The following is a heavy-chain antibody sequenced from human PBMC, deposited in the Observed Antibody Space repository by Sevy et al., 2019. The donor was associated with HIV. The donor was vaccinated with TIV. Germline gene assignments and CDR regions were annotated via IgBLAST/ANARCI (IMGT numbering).Heavy chain of an antibody. J-gene: IGHJ3*02. Sequence: GGSLRLSCAASGFTVSSNYMSWVRQAPGKGLEWVSVIYSGGRTYYADSVKGRFTISRDNSKTTLYLQMNSLRAEDTAVYYCARGRIQLWYPEAFDIWGQGTMVTVSS. CDR2: IYSGGRT. CDR3: ARGRIQLWYPEAFDI. CDR1: GFTVSSNY. V-gene: IGHV3-53*01. D-gene: IGHD5-18*01.